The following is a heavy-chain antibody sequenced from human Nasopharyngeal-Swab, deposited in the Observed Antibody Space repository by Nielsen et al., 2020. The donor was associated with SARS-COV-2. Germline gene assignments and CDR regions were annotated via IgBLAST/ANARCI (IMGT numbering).Heavy chain of an antibody. J-gene: IGHJ4*02. CDR1: GFTFSTYT. CDR2: ISSDGSDK. Sequence: GESLKISCAASGFTFSTYTMYWVRQAPGKGLEWVATISSDGSDKYYADSVKGRFTISRDNSKNTVYLQMNSLRAEDSAAYYCAKNLFSSSDYYWGQGTLVTVSS. CDR3: AKNLFSSSDYY. V-gene: IGHV3-30*04. D-gene: IGHD3-22*01.